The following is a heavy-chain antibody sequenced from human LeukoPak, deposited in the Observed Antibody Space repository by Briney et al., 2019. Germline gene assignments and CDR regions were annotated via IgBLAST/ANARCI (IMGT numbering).Heavy chain of an antibody. CDR3: AREGGALRYFDWTFYFDY. Sequence: KTSETLSLTCTVSGGSISSYYWSWIRQPAGKGLEWIGRIYTSGSTNYNPSLKSRVTMSVGTSKNQFSLKLSSVSAADTAVYYCAREGGALRYFDWTFYFDYWGQGTLVTVSS. D-gene: IGHD3-9*01. V-gene: IGHV4-4*07. CDR2: IYTSGST. CDR1: GGSISSYY. J-gene: IGHJ4*02.